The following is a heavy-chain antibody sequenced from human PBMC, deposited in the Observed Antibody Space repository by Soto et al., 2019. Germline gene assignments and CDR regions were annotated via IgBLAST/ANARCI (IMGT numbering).Heavy chain of an antibody. CDR3: ARSYFYSRGYSEYFKH. V-gene: IGHV1-2*02. CDR1: GYTFTGYY. D-gene: IGHD3-22*01. J-gene: IGHJ1*01. Sequence: ASVKVSCKASGYTFTGYYMHWVRQAPGQGLEWMGWINPNSGGTNYAQKFQGRVTMTRDTSISTAYMELSRLRSDDTAVYYCARSYFYSRGYSEYFKHLGQVTLVTVSS. CDR2: INPNSGGT.